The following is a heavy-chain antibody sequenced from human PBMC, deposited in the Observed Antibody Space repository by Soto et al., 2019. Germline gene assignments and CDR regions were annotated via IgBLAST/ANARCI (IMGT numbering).Heavy chain of an antibody. D-gene: IGHD6-13*01. V-gene: IGHV4-59*01. Sequence: SETLSLTCTVSGGSISSYYWIWIRQPPGKGLEWIGYIYYSGSTNYNPSLKSRVTISVDTSKNQFSLKLSSVTAADTAVYYCARVFRAAAGKRKAPYYYGMDVWGQGTTVTLSS. CDR3: ARVFRAAAGKRKAPYYYGMDV. CDR2: IYYSGST. J-gene: IGHJ6*02. CDR1: GGSISSYY.